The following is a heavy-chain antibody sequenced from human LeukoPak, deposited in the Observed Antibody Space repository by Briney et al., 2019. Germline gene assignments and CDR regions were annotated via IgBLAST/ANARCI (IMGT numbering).Heavy chain of an antibody. CDR3: ARDGGYFDY. J-gene: IGHJ4*02. D-gene: IGHD3-10*01. V-gene: IGHV3-7*01. Sequence: GGSLRLXCAASGFTCSSYWMRWVRQAPGKGLEWVANIKQDGSEKYYVDSVKGRFTISRDNAKNSLYLQMNSLRAEDTAVYYCARDGGYFDYWGQGTLVTVSS. CDR1: GFTCSSYW. CDR2: IKQDGSEK.